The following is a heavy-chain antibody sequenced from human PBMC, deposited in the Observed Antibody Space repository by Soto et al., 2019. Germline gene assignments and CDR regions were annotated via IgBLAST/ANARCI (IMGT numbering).Heavy chain of an antibody. V-gene: IGHV5-51*01. D-gene: IGHD3-22*01. CDR3: ARQGGEYYYDSSGYYLTAHDAFDI. Sequence: PGESLKISCKGSGYSFTSYWIGWVRQMPGKGLEWMGIIYPGDSDTRYSPSFQGQVTISADKSISTAYLQWSSLKASDTAMYYCARQGGEYYYDSSGYYLTAHDAFDIWGQGQWSPSPQ. CDR1: GYSFTSYW. CDR2: IYPGDSDT. J-gene: IGHJ3*02.